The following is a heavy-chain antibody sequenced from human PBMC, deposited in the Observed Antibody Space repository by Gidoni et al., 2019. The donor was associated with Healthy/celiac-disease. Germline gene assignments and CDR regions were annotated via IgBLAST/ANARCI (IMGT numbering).Heavy chain of an antibody. CDR1: GFTFRSYS. V-gene: IGHV3-21*01. Sequence: EVQLVEPGGGLVKPGGSLRLPGAASGFTFRSYSMNWVRQAPGKGLEWVSSISSSSSYIYYADSVKGRFTISRDNAKNSLYLQMNSLRAEDTAVYYCARGDGRFLEWLPDYWGQGTLVTVSS. CDR2: ISSSSSYI. CDR3: ARGDGRFLEWLPDY. J-gene: IGHJ4*02. D-gene: IGHD3-3*01.